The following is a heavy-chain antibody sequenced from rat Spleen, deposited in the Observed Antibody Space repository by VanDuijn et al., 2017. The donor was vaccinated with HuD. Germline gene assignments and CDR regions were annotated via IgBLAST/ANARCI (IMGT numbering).Heavy chain of an antibody. J-gene: IGHJ3*01. D-gene: IGHD1-11*01. Sequence: EVQLVESGGGLVQPGRSLKLSCAASGFTFSNYGMAWVRQAPGKGLEWVSSINTDGGSTYYPDSVKGRFTISRDNAENTVYLQMNSLRSEDTATYYCAKDRDGGYAFAYWGQGTLVTVSS. CDR3: AKDRDGGYAFAY. CDR1: GFTFSNYG. V-gene: IGHV5-58*01. CDR2: INTDGGST.